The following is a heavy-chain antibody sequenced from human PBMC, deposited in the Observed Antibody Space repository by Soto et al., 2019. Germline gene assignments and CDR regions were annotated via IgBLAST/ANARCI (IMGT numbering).Heavy chain of an antibody. CDR3: ARGVPNCSSSSCYFDF. D-gene: IGHD2-2*01. J-gene: IGHJ4*02. CDR2: ISGDGRTT. Sequence: PGGSLRLSCAASVFSFSSHWMNWVRQAPGKGLVWVSRISGDGRTTSHADSVKGRFTISRDNAKNTLYLQVNSLRVEDTAVYYCARGVPNCSSSSCYFDFWGQGILVTVSS. CDR1: VFSFSSHW. V-gene: IGHV3-74*01.